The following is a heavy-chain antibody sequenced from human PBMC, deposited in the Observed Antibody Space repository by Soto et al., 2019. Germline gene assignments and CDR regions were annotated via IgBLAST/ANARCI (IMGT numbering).Heavy chain of an antibody. CDR1: GFTFSNYA. D-gene: IGHD3-3*01. CDR3: AKGGPSKWLLFHY. J-gene: IGHJ4*02. Sequence: PGGSLRLSCAASGFTFSNYAMYWVRQAPGKGLEWVAVIGGGGSDTFYAESVTGRFTVSRDDSKNTLYLQMNSLRAEDTAVYYCAKGGPSKWLLFHYWGQGTLVTVSS. V-gene: IGHV3-23*01. CDR2: IGGGGSDT.